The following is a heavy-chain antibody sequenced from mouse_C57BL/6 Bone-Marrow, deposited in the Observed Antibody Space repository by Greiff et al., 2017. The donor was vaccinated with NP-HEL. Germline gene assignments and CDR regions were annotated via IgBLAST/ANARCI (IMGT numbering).Heavy chain of an antibody. D-gene: IGHD1-1*01. CDR2: ISSGGSYT. CDR3: ARGLTTVVAAPY. CDR1: GFTFSSYG. J-gene: IGHJ3*01. Sequence: EVKLVESGGDLVKPGGSLKLSCAASGFTFSSYGMSWVRQTPDKRLEWVATISSGGSYTYYPDSVKGRFTIYRDNAKNTLYLKRSGLKSEDTAMYYCARGLTTVVAAPYWGQGTLVTVSA. V-gene: IGHV5-6*02.